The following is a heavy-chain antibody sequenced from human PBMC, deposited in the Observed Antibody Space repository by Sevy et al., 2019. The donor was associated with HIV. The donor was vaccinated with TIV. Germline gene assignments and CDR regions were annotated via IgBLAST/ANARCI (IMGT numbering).Heavy chain of an antibody. Sequence: ASVKVSCKASGYTFTSYYIHWVRQAPGQGLEWMGVINPSSGRTTYAQKFQGRITMTRDTSTSIVYMELSSLRSEDTALYYCARDLVIVTGFDPWGQGTLVTVSS. V-gene: IGHV1-46*01. CDR2: INPSSGRT. J-gene: IGHJ5*02. CDR1: GYTFTSYY. CDR3: ARDLVIVTGFDP. D-gene: IGHD3-22*01.